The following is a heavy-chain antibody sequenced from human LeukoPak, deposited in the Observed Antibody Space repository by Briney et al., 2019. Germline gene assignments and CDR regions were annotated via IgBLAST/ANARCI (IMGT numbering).Heavy chain of an antibody. Sequence: GSLRLSCAASGFTFSTYEINWVRQPPGKGLEWIGEIHRSGSPNYNPSLQSRVTISIDRSRNQIALELSSVTAADTAVYYCAREILGGFNPGAYWGQGTLVTVSS. D-gene: IGHD1-14*01. CDR2: IHRSGSP. CDR1: GFTFSTYEI. J-gene: IGHJ4*02. CDR3: AREILGGFNPGAY. V-gene: IGHV4-59*12.